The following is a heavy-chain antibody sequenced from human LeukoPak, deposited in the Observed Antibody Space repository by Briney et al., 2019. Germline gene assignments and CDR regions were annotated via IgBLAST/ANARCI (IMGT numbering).Heavy chain of an antibody. CDR2: IYYSGST. CDR3: ARTNYYDSSGEFDY. D-gene: IGHD3-22*01. Sequence: YPSETLSLTCTVSGGSISSYYWSWLRQPPGKGLEWIGYIYYSGSTNYNPSLKSRVTISVDTSKNQFSLKPSSVTAADTAVYYCARTNYYDSSGEFDYWGQGTLVTVSS. J-gene: IGHJ4*02. CDR1: GGSISSYY. V-gene: IGHV4-59*01.